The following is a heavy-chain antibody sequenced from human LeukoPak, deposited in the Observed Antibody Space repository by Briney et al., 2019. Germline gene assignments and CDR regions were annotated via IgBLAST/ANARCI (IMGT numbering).Heavy chain of an antibody. CDR2: ISTSSIDI. V-gene: IGHV3-21*01. CDR1: GFTFSSYS. CDR3: AKLRDYGDYGGFGP. Sequence: PGGSLRLSCAASGFTFSSYSMNWVRQAPGKGLEWVSSISTSSIDIYYADSVKGRFTISKDSSNNTLYLQMNSLRSADTAVYYCAKLRDYGDYGGFGPWGPGTRVTVSS. J-gene: IGHJ5*02. D-gene: IGHD4-17*01.